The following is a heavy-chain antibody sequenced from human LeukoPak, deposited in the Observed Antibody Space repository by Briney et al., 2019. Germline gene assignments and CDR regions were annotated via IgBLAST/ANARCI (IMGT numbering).Heavy chain of an antibody. Sequence: GGSLRLSCAASGFTFSNYWMSWVRQAPGKGLEWVASIKEDGSEKYYVDSVKGRFTISRDNARNSLYLQMNSLRAEDTAVYYCASGRQLGYWGQGTLVTVSS. V-gene: IGHV3-7*01. D-gene: IGHD6-13*01. CDR2: IKEDGSEK. J-gene: IGHJ4*02. CDR1: GFTFSNYW. CDR3: ASGRQLGY.